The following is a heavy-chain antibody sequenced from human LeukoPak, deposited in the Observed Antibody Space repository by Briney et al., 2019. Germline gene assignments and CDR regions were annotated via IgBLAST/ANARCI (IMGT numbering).Heavy chain of an antibody. CDR1: GGTFSSTT. D-gene: IGHD2-21*02. Sequence: GASVKVSCKASGGTFSSTTINWVRQAPGQGLEWMGGITPIFRTPNYAQKFQGRVTITAVESVSTAYMELSSLRFEDTAVYYCARGWLAETTVVTPYNYWGQGTLVTVSS. CDR3: ARGWLAETTVVTPYNY. V-gene: IGHV1-69*01. J-gene: IGHJ4*02. CDR2: ITPIFRTP.